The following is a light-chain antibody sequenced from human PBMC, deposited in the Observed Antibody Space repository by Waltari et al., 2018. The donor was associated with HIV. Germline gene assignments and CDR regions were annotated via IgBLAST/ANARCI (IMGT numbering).Light chain of an antibody. CDR3: QHYATSPPTCI. V-gene: IGKV3-20*01. CDR2: GVS. Sequence: EIVLTQSPATLPVSPGERITISCRASQALPTNRLAWYQQKPGQAPRLFLYGVSSRATDVSDRFSATGSGTEFTLTINRLEPEDFAIYYCQHYATSPPTCIFGQGTRLEI. CDR1: QALPTNR. J-gene: IGKJ2*02.